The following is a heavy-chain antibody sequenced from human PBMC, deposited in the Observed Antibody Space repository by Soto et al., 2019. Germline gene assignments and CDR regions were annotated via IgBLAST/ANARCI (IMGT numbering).Heavy chain of an antibody. V-gene: IGHV1-18*01. D-gene: IGHD2-15*01. CDR2: ISAYNGNT. J-gene: IGHJ5*02. Sequence: QVPLVQSGAEVKKPGASVKVSCKASGYTFTSYGISWVRQAPGQGLAWLGWISAYNGNTNYAQKLQGRVTMTTDTSTSTAYMELRSLRSDDTAVYYCGRDLRDIVVVVAATPGGWFDPWGQGTLVTVSS. CDR3: GRDLRDIVVVVAATPGGWFDP. CDR1: GYTFTSYG.